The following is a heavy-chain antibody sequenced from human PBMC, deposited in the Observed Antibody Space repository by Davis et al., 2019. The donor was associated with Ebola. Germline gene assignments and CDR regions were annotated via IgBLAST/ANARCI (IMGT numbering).Heavy chain of an antibody. CDR1: GGSFSGYY. V-gene: IGHV4-34*01. CDR2: INHSGST. J-gene: IGHJ4*02. CDR3: ARDGGLGGNPHFDY. Sequence: PSETLSLTCAVYGGSFSGYYWSWIRQPPGKGLEWIGEINHSGSTNYNPSLKSRVTISVDTSKNQFSLKLSSVTAADTAVYYCARDGGLGGNPHFDYWGQGTLVTVSS. D-gene: IGHD4-23*01.